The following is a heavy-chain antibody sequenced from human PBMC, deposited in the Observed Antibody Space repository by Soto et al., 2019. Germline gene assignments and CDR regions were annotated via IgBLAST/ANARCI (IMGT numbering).Heavy chain of an antibody. CDR1: GGSISSYY. D-gene: IGHD3-10*01. J-gene: IGHJ3*02. CDR3: ARRYGGAFDI. V-gene: IGHV4-59*08. Sequence: PSETLSLTCTVSGGSISSYYWSWIRQPPGKGLEWIGYIYYSGSTNYNPSLKSRVTISVDTSKNQFSLKLSPVTAADTAVYYCARRYGGAFDIWGQGTMVTVSS. CDR2: IYYSGST.